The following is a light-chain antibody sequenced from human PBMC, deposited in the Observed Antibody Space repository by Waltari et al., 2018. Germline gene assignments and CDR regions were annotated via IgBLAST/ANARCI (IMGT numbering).Light chain of an antibody. CDR3: QQYGSSPT. Sequence: EVVLTQSPGALSLSPGERATLSCWASQSVKTNYLARYQQRPGQTPRLLIYGASVRATGIPDRFTGSGSETVFRLTSSRLEPEDSALYYCQQYGSSPTFGQGTRLEIK. V-gene: IGKV3-20*01. CDR1: QSVKTNY. CDR2: GAS. J-gene: IGKJ5*01.